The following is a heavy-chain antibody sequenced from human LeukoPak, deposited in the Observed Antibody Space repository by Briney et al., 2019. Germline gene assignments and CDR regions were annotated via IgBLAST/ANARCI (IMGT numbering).Heavy chain of an antibody. Sequence: GRSLRLSCAASGFTFTSYSMNWVRPAPGKGLEWVSSIRSGSTCIYYADSMKGRFTISRDNAKNSLYLQMNSLRAEDTAVYYCARGASDYGGNPGRYGMDVWGQGTTVTVSS. J-gene: IGHJ6*02. CDR1: GFTFTSYS. CDR2: IRSGSTCI. D-gene: IGHD4-23*01. V-gene: IGHV3-21*01. CDR3: ARGASDYGGNPGRYGMDV.